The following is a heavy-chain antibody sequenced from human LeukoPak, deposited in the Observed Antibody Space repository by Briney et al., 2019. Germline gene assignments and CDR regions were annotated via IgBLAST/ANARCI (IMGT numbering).Heavy chain of an antibody. V-gene: IGHV3-64D*09. CDR2: ISSNGGST. Sequence: GGSLRLSCAASGFTVSSNYMTWVRQAPGKGLEYVSAISSNGGSTYYADSVKGRFTISRDNYKNTLNLQMSSLRAEDTAVYYCVVSYLYAFDIWGQGTMVTVSS. CDR1: GFTVSSNY. D-gene: IGHD5-18*01. J-gene: IGHJ3*02. CDR3: VVSYLYAFDI.